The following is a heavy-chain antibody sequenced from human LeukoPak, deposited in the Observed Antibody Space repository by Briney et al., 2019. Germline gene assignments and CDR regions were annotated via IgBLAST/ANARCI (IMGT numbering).Heavy chain of an antibody. Sequence: PGGSLRLSCAASGFTFSSYSMNWVRQAPGKGLEWVSYISGSSSTIYYADSVKGRFTISRDNAKNSLYLQMNSLRAEDTAVYYCAKADYYYGMDVWGQGTTVTVSS. CDR1: GFTFSSYS. J-gene: IGHJ6*02. CDR3: AKADYYYGMDV. V-gene: IGHV3-48*01. CDR2: ISGSSSTI.